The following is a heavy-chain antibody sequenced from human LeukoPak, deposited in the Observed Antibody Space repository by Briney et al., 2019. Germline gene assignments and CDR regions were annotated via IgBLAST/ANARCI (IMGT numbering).Heavy chain of an antibody. CDR3: ARVGPIFGVVMKTLSGYYYMDV. CDR2: INPSGGST. D-gene: IGHD3-3*01. J-gene: IGHJ6*03. V-gene: IGHV1-46*01. CDR1: GYTFTSYY. Sequence: GASVKVSCKASGYTFTSYYMHWVRQAPGQGLEWMGIINPSGGSTSYAQKFQGRVTMTRDMSTSTAYMELRSLRSDDTAVYYCARVGPIFGVVMKTLSGYYYMDVWGKGTTVTVSS.